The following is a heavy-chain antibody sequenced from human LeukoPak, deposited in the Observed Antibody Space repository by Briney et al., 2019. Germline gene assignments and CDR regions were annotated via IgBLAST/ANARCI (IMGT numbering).Heavy chain of an antibody. V-gene: IGHV3-21*01. CDR3: ARDLIVGGNHDAFDI. CDR2: ISSSSTYI. D-gene: IGHD1-26*01. J-gene: IGHJ3*02. CDR1: ELSVSDNY. Sequence: PGGSLRLSCAASELSVSDNYMSWVRQAPGKGLEWVSSISSSSTYIYYADSVKGRFAISRDNAKNSVYLQMNSLRAEDTAVYYCARDLIVGGNHDAFDIWGQGTMVTVSS.